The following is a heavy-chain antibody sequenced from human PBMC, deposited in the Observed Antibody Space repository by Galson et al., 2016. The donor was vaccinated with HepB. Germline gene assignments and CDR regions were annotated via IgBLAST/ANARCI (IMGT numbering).Heavy chain of an antibody. J-gene: IGHJ3*02. Sequence: SETLSLTCNVSGGSISNRSYFWAWIRQPPGKGLEWIATIYYSGKTYYSPSLQSRVTISVDTSKNQFSLTLSSVTAADTSVYYCARLQVGAITKGLEIWGQGTMVTVSS. CDR2: IYYSGKT. CDR3: ARLQVGAITKGLEI. D-gene: IGHD3-3*01. V-gene: IGHV4-39*01. CDR1: GGSISNRSYF.